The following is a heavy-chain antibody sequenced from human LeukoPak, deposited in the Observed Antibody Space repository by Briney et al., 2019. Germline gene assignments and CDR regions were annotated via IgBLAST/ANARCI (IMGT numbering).Heavy chain of an antibody. D-gene: IGHD3-10*01. V-gene: IGHV3-48*01. CDR2: IGRSDSST. CDR1: GFTFSSHT. CDR3: ARDGSHGSENCYYGMDV. J-gene: IGHJ6*02. Sequence: PGGSLRLSCAASGFTFSSHTMNWVRQGPGEGLEWVSLIGRSDSSTHYADSVKGRFTISRDNAKNLLYLQMNSLRAEGTAVYYCARDGSHGSENCYYGMDVWGQGTTVTVSS.